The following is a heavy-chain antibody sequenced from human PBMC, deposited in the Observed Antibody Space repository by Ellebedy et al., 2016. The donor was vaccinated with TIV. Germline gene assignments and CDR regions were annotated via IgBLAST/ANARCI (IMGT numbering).Heavy chain of an antibody. V-gene: IGHV3-30*18. CDR2: ISYDGSNE. CDR1: GFTFSDFG. CDR3: AKDGATGTTGGMDV. J-gene: IGHJ6*02. D-gene: IGHD1-1*01. Sequence: GESLKISCAASGFTFSDFGMHWVRQAPGKGLEWVAVISYDGSNEHSTDSVKGRFTISRDNSKNTLYLQMNSLGADDTGIYYCAKDGATGTTGGMDVWGQGTTVTVSS.